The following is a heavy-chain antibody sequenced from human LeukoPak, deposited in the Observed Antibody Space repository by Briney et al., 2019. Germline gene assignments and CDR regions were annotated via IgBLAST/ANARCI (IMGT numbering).Heavy chain of an antibody. J-gene: IGHJ4*02. CDR2: IYTSGST. CDR1: GGSISSGSYY. V-gene: IGHV4-61*02. CDR3: ARLGVITPDFDY. D-gene: IGHD3-22*01. Sequence: SETLSLTCTVSGGSISSGSYYWTWIRQPAGKGLEWIGRIYTSGSTYYNPSLKSRVTISVDTSKNQFSLKLSSVTAADTAVYYCARLGVITPDFDYWGQGTLVTVSS.